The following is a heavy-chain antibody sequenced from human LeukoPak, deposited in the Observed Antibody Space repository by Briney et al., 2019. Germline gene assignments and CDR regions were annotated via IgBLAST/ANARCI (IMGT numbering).Heavy chain of an antibody. CDR3: ARGVGSGSFLDY. Sequence: GGSLRLSCAASGFTFSSYGMHWVRQAPGKGLEWVAFIRYDGSNKYYADSVKGRFTISRDNSKNTLYLQMNSLRAEDTAVYYCARGVGSGSFLDYWGQGTLVTVSS. V-gene: IGHV3-30*02. J-gene: IGHJ4*02. CDR2: IRYDGSNK. D-gene: IGHD1-26*01. CDR1: GFTFSSYG.